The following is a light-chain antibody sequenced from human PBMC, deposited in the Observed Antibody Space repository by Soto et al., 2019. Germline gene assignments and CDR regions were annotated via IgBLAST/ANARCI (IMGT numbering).Light chain of an antibody. CDR3: QQYNSWPPIT. Sequence: EIVLTQSPGTLSLSPGDRATLSFRASQSVSYYLAWYQQKPGQAPRLLIYDASNRAIGIPARFSGSGSGTEFTLTISSLQSEDFAVYYCQQYNSWPPITFGQGTRLEIK. CDR2: DAS. CDR1: QSVSYY. J-gene: IGKJ5*01. V-gene: IGKV3D-15*01.